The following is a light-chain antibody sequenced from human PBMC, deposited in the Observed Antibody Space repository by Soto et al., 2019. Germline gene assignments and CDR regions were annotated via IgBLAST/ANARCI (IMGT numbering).Light chain of an antibody. CDR3: QQYTVWPFT. Sequence: EIEMTQSPATLSLSPGERATLSCRACQNINTNLAWYQQSPGRAPRLFIYHTSTRATGIPDRFSGSGSGTEFTLTISSLQSEDFALYYCQQYTVWPFTFGGGTRVEIK. V-gene: IGKV3-15*01. CDR2: HTS. J-gene: IGKJ4*01. CDR1: QNINTN.